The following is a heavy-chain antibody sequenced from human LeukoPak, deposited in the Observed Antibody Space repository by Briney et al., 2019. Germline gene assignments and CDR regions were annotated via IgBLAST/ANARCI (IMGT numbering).Heavy chain of an antibody. CDR3: ARDEGSVRGSGWFLFDY. CDR2: ISYDGSNK. Sequence: PGGSLRLSCAASGFSFSSYSIHWVRQAPGKGLEWVAVISYDGSNKYYADSVKGRFTISRHNSKNTLYLQMNSLRAEDTAVYYCARDEGSVRGSGWFLFDYWGQGTLVTVSS. D-gene: IGHD6-19*01. V-gene: IGHV3-30-3*01. J-gene: IGHJ4*02. CDR1: GFSFSSYS.